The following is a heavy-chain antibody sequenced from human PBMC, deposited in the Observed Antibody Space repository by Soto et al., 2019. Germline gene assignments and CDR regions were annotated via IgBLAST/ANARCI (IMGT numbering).Heavy chain of an antibody. V-gene: IGHV4-31*03. Sequence: PSEILSLTCSVSGYSITAGGYYWSWIRQHPGKGLEWIGSFYSSGSIIYNPSLKSRVSISGDTSRNQFSMTLTSVTAADTALYYCARMYSSGSGWFHPWGQGTLVTVSS. J-gene: IGHJ5*02. CDR2: FYSSGSI. D-gene: IGHD3-22*01. CDR3: ARMYSSGSGWFHP. CDR1: GYSITAGGYY.